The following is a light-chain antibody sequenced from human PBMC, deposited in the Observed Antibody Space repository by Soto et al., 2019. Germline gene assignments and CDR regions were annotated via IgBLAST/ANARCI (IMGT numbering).Light chain of an antibody. J-gene: IGKJ2*01. V-gene: IGKV3-20*01. CDR2: GAS. Sequence: EIVLTQSPGTLSLSPGERATLSCRASQSVSSSYLAWYQQKPGQAPRLLIYGASSRATGIPDRFSGSGSGTELTLNIRRLEPEDFAVYYCQQYGSSLYTFGQGTKLEIK. CDR1: QSVSSSY. CDR3: QQYGSSLYT.